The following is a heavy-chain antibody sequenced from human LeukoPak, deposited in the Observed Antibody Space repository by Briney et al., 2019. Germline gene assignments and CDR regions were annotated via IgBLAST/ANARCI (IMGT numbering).Heavy chain of an antibody. J-gene: IGHJ5*02. V-gene: IGHV1-3*01. Sequence: ASVKVSCKASGYTFTSYDMHWVRQAPGQRLEWMGWINAGNGNTKYSQKFQGRVTITRDTSASTAYMELSSLRSEDTAVYYCARGRARLPTANWFDPWGQGTLVTVSS. CDR2: INAGNGNT. CDR3: ARGRARLPTANWFDP. CDR1: GYTFTSYD. D-gene: IGHD5-12*01.